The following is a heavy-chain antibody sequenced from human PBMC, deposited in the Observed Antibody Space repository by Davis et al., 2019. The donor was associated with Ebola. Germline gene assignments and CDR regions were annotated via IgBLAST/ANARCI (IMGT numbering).Heavy chain of an antibody. D-gene: IGHD6-13*01. CDR2: IYYSGST. J-gene: IGHJ4*02. V-gene: IGHV4-59*08. CDR1: GGSISSYY. Sequence: MPSETLSLTCTASGGSISSYYWSWIRQPPGKGLEWIGYIYYSGSTNYNPSLKSRVTISVDTSKNQFSLKLSSVTAADTAVYYCARQEGIAAAVPYFDYWGQGTLVTVSS. CDR3: ARQEGIAAAVPYFDY.